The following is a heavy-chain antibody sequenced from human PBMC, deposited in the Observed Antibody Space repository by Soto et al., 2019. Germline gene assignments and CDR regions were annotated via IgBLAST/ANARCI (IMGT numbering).Heavy chain of an antibody. V-gene: IGHV1-69*01. CDR3: ARGGYDILTGPYGMDV. CDR1: GGTFSSYA. J-gene: IGHJ6*02. D-gene: IGHD3-9*01. Sequence: KVSCKASGGTFSSYAISWVRQAPGQGLEWMGGIIPIFGTANYAQKFQGRVTITADESTSTAYMELSSLRSEDTAVYYCARGGYDILTGPYGMDVWGQGTTVTLSS. CDR2: IIPIFGTA.